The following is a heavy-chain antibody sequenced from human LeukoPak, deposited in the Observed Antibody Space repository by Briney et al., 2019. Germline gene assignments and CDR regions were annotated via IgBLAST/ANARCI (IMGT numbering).Heavy chain of an antibody. J-gene: IGHJ4*03. Sequence: PGGSLRLSCAASGFSVSNNYVSWVRQAPGKGLEWVSVIYSGGSTYYADSVEGRFTISRDNSKNTLYLQMSSLRAEDTAVYYCARDKLSSGWYVGFDSWGQGTLVTVSS. CDR2: IYSGGST. CDR1: GFSVSNNY. CDR3: ARDKLSSGWYVGFDS. V-gene: IGHV3-66*02. D-gene: IGHD6-19*01.